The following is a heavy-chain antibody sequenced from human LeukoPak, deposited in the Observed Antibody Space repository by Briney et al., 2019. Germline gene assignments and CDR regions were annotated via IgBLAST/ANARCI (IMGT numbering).Heavy chain of an antibody. CDR2: ISGSGGST. CDR3: AKDHTYCGGDCYVNDAFDI. J-gene: IGHJ3*02. D-gene: IGHD2-21*01. Sequence: GGSLRLSCAASGFTFSSYAMSWVRQAPGKGLEWVSAISGSGGSTYYADSVKGRFTISRDNSTNTLYLQMNSLRAEDTAVYYCAKDHTYCGGDCYVNDAFDIWGQGTMVTVSS. CDR1: GFTFSSYA. V-gene: IGHV3-23*01.